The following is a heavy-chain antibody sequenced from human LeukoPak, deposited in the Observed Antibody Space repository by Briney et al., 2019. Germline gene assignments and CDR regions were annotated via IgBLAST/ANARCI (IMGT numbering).Heavy chain of an antibody. CDR3: ATDRGWRTSGYYLYYFEY. CDR1: GFTFSSYW. J-gene: IGHJ4*02. Sequence: NPGGSLRLSCAASGFTFSSYWMNWARQAPGKGLEWVASINHNGNVNYYVDSVKGRFTISRDNTKNSLYLQMSSLRAEDTAVYYCATDRGWRTSGYYLYYFEYWGQGTLVTFSS. CDR2: INHNGNVN. V-gene: IGHV3-7*01. D-gene: IGHD3-3*01.